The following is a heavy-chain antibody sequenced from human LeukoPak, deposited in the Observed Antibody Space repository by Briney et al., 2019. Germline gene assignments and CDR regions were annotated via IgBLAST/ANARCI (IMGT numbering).Heavy chain of an antibody. D-gene: IGHD3-10*01. CDR1: GGSFSGYY. Sequence: NPSETLSLTCAVYGGSFSGYYWSWIRQPPGKGLEWIGEINHSGSTNYNPSLKSRVTISVDTPKNQFSLKLSSVTAADTAVYYCARESRGTMVRGVNLWGQGTLVTVSS. CDR2: INHSGST. V-gene: IGHV4-34*01. J-gene: IGHJ4*02. CDR3: ARESRGTMVRGVNL.